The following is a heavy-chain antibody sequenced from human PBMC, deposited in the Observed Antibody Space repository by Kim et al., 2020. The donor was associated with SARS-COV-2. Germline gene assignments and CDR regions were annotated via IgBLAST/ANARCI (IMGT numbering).Heavy chain of an antibody. J-gene: IGHJ5*02. Sequence: LKSRVTISVDTSKNQFSLKLSSVTAADTAVYYCARGRYLTIFASSYWFDPWGQGTLVTVSS. CDR3: ARGRYLTIFASSYWFDP. D-gene: IGHD3-3*01. V-gene: IGHV4-39*07.